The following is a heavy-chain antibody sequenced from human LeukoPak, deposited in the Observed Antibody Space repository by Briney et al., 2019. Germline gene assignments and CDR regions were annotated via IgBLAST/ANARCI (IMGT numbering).Heavy chain of an antibody. CDR2: ISGSGGST. CDR3: AKGGYSSSWYYYYYGMDV. D-gene: IGHD6-13*01. J-gene: IGHJ6*02. CDR1: GYTFSSYA. Sequence: GGSLRLSCAASGYTFSSYAMSWVRQAPGKGLEWVSAISGSGGSTYYADSVKGRFTISRDNSKNTLYLQMSSLRAEDTAVYYCAKGGYSSSWYYYYYGMDVWGQGTTVTVSS. V-gene: IGHV3-23*01.